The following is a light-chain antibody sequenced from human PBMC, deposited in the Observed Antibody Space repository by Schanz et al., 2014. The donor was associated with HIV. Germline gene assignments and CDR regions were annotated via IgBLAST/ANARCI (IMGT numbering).Light chain of an antibody. CDR1: SDDVGGYNY. CDR3: GSYGGSDNMV. V-gene: IGLV2-8*01. J-gene: IGLJ3*02. CDR2: EIN. Sequence: QSALTQPPSASGSLGQSVTISCTGTSDDVGGYNYVSWYQQHPGKAPKLLIYEINKRPSGVPDRFSGSKSGITASLTVSGLQADDEADYYCGSYGGSDNMVFGGGTKLTVL.